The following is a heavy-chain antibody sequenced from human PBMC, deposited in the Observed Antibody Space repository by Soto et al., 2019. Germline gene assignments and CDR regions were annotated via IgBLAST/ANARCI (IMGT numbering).Heavy chain of an antibody. Sequence: GAPGEVSCKGSGYTLTSYGISWGRQAPGQRVEGMGWISAYNGNTNYAQKLQGRVTVTTDTSTSTAYMELRSLRSDDTAVYYCARDPGMATIVFYYYGMDVWGQGTTVTVSS. CDR3: ARDPGMATIVFYYYGMDV. D-gene: IGHD5-12*01. CDR2: ISAYNGNT. V-gene: IGHV1-18*01. J-gene: IGHJ6*02. CDR1: GYTLTSYG.